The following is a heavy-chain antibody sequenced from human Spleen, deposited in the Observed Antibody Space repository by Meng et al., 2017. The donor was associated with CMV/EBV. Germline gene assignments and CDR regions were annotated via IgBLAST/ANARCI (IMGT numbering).Heavy chain of an antibody. D-gene: IGHD3-22*01. Sequence: GSLRLSCIVSGGSINSYYWSWMRQPPGKGLEWIGNIHYSGSTTYNPSLRSRVAISVDTSKNQFSLKLSSVTAADTAMYYCARGGFDSSGYSYIDYWGQGTLVTVSS. J-gene: IGHJ4*02. CDR1: GGSINSYY. V-gene: IGHV4-59*12. CDR2: IHYSGST. CDR3: ARGGFDSSGYSYIDY.